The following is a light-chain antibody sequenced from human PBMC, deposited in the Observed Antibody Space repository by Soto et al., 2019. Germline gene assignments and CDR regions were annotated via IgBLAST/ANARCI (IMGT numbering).Light chain of an antibody. CDR1: QSVRSN. J-gene: IGKJ5*01. CDR2: DAS. V-gene: IGKV3-11*01. Sequence: DIVLTQSPCTLSLSPEERATLSCRASQSVRSNLAWYQQTPGQAPRLLIYDASNRATGIPARFSGSGSGTDFTLTISSLEPEDFAVYYCQQRSDWPPITFGQGTRLEIK. CDR3: QQRSDWPPIT.